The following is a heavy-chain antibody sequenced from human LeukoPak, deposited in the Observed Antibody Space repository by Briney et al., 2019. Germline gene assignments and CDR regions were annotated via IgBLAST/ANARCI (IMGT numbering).Heavy chain of an antibody. CDR1: GYSFTSYW. CDR2: IYAGDSYI. CDR3: ARLGFTMRAVWVFDF. Sequence: LGESLKISCKGSGYSFTSYWIGWVRQMPGKGLEWMGIIYAGDSYIKYSPSFQGQVTISVDKSISTAYLQWGSLKASDTAMYYCARLGFTMRAVWVFDFWGQGTMVTVSS. V-gene: IGHV5-51*01. D-gene: IGHD3-22*01. J-gene: IGHJ3*01.